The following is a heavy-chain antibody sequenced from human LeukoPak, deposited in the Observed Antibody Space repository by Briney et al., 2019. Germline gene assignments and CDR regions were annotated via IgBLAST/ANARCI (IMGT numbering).Heavy chain of an antibody. J-gene: IGHJ4*02. CDR1: GFTFSSYA. CDR2: ISSSGSTI. CDR3: ARDRDGYNYLDY. Sequence: GGSLRLSCAASGFTFSSYAMSWVRQAPGKGLEWVSYISSSGSTIYYADSVKGRFTISRDNSKNTLYLQMNSLRAEDTAVYYCARDRDGYNYLDYWGQGTLVTVSS. D-gene: IGHD5-24*01. V-gene: IGHV3-48*01.